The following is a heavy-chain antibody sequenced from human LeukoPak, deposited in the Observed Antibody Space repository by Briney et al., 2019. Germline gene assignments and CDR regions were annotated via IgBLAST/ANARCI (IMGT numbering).Heavy chain of an antibody. J-gene: IGHJ4*02. CDR2: IYYSGST. D-gene: IGHD2-21*02. V-gene: IGHV4-31*03. Sequence: SETLSLTCTVSGGSISSGGYYWSWIRQHPGKGLEWIGYIYYSGSTYYNPSLKSRVTISVDTSKNQFSLKLSSVTAADTAVYYCARRVVTATLLLQYYFDYWGQGTLVTVSS. CDR1: GGSISSGGYY. CDR3: ARRVVTATLLLQYYFDY.